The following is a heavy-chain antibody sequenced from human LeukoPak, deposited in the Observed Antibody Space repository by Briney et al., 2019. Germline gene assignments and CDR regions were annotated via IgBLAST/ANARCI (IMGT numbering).Heavy chain of an antibody. CDR2: IYSDNT. CDR1: GFTLSSNS. Sequence: PGGSLTLSCTVSGFTLSSNSMSWVRQAPGKGLEWVSFIYSDNTHYSDSVKGRFIISRDNSKNTLYLQMNSLRAEDTAVYYCARRAGAYSHPYDYWGQGTLVTVSS. J-gene: IGHJ4*02. D-gene: IGHD4/OR15-4a*01. V-gene: IGHV3-53*01. CDR3: ARRAGAYSHPYDY.